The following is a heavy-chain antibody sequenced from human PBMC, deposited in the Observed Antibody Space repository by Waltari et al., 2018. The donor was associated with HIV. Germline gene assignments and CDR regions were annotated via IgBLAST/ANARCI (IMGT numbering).Heavy chain of an antibody. D-gene: IGHD3-22*01. CDR3: ARENYYDSSGYYNSDAFDI. CDR1: GFSLSTSGMR. CDR2: IDWDDDK. V-gene: IGHV2-70*04. Sequence: QVTLKESGPALVKPTQTLTLTCTFSGFSLSTSGMRVSWIHQPPGKALEWLARIDWDDDKFYSTSLKTRLTISKDTSKNQVVLTMTNMDPVDTATYYCARENYYDSSGYYNSDAFDIWGQGTMVTVSS. J-gene: IGHJ3*02.